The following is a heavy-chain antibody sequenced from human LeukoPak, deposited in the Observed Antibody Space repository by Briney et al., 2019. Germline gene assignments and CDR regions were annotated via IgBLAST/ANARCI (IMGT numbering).Heavy chain of an antibody. D-gene: IGHD3-3*01. Sequence: GASVKVSCKASGYTFTGYYMHWVRQAPGQGLEWMGWINPNSGGTNYAQKFQGRVTMTRDTSISTAYMELSRLRSDDTAVYYCARDQYYDFWSGYYTGIYFDYRGQGTLVTVSS. CDR1: GYTFTGYY. CDR2: INPNSGGT. J-gene: IGHJ4*02. CDR3: ARDQYYDFWSGYYTGIYFDY. V-gene: IGHV1-2*02.